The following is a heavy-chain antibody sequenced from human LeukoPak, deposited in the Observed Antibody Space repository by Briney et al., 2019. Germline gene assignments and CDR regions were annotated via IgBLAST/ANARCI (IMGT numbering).Heavy chain of an antibody. D-gene: IGHD2-2*01. CDR3: VTGYCSSTSCYVGFMGPDAFDI. Sequence: ASVKVSCKVSGYTLTELSMHWVRQAPGKGLEWMGGFDPEDGETIYAQKFQGRVTMTEDTSTDTAYMELSSLISGDTAVYYCVTGYCSSTSCYVGFMGPDAFDIWGQGTMVTVS. CDR2: FDPEDGET. CDR1: GYTLTELS. J-gene: IGHJ3*02. V-gene: IGHV1-24*01.